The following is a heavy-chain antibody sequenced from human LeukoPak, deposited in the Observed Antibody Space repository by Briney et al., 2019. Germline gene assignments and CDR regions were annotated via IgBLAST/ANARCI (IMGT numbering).Heavy chain of an antibody. J-gene: IGHJ6*02. V-gene: IGHV3-30-3*01. CDR1: GFTFSSYA. Sequence: GGSLRLSCAASGFTFSSYAMHWVRQAPGKGLEWVAVISYDGGNKYYADSVKGRFTISRDNSKNTLYLQMNSLRAEDTAVYYCAIGRMDVWGQGTTVTVSS. CDR2: ISYDGGNK. CDR3: AIGRMDV.